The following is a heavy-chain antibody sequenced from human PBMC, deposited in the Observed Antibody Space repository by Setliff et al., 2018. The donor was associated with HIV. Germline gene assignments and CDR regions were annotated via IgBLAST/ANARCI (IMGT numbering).Heavy chain of an antibody. CDR2: MWYDGTKK. CDR3: ASGYGGEGGGATEVVDV. V-gene: IGHV3-33*01. CDR1: RFIFNNYG. Sequence: LRLSCAASRFIFNNYGIHWVRQAPGKGLEWVALMWYDGTKKLYGKTVMGRFTMSRDSSKNTVHLQMNSLTAEDTAIYYCASGYGGEGGGATEVVDVWGQGTRVTVSS. D-gene: IGHD1-26*01. J-gene: IGHJ3*01.